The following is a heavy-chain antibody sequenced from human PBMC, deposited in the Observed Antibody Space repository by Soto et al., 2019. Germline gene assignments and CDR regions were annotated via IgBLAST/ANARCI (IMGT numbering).Heavy chain of an antibody. CDR3: AKDGDSSSWQYYYYGMDV. V-gene: IGHV3-30*18. CDR2: ISYDGSNK. J-gene: IGHJ6*02. D-gene: IGHD6-13*01. CDR1: GFTFSSYG. Sequence: GGSLRLSCAASGFTFSSYGMHWVRQAPGKGLEWVAVISYDGSNKYYADSVKGRFTISRDNSKNTLYLQMNSLRAEDTAVYYCAKDGDSSSWQYYYYGMDVWGQGTTVTVSS.